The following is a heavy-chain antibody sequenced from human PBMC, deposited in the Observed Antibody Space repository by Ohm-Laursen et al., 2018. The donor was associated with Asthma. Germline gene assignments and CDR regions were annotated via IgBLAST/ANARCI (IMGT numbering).Heavy chain of an antibody. CDR2: IWYDGSNK. J-gene: IGHJ5*02. V-gene: IGHV3-33*01. CDR3: ARERESIAAAGIGNNWFDP. D-gene: IGHD6-13*01. Sequence: SLRLSCAASGFTFSSYGMHWVRQAPGKGLEWVAVIWYDGSNKYYADSVKGRFTISRDNSKNTLYLQMNSLRAEDTAVYYCARERESIAAAGIGNNWFDPWGQGTLVTVSS. CDR1: GFTFSSYG.